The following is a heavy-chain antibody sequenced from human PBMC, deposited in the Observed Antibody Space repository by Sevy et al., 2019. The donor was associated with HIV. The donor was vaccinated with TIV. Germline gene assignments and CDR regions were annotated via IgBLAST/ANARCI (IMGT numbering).Heavy chain of an antibody. Sequence: GGSLRLSCAASGFTFSDYGMQWVRQAPGKGLEWVAVIWNDGSNKYYADSVKGRFSISRDNSRNTLFLQMDSLRAEDTAVYYCARDPRMYGDYLLAYFDYWGQGTLVTVSS. J-gene: IGHJ4*02. CDR1: GFTFSDYG. CDR2: IWNDGSNK. D-gene: IGHD2-8*01. V-gene: IGHV3-33*01. CDR3: ARDPRMYGDYLLAYFDY.